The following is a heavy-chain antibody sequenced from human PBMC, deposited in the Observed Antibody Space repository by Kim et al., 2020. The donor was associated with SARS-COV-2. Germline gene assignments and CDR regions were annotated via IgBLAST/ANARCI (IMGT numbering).Heavy chain of an antibody. CDR1: GFTFSSYS. CDR3: ARDRGSARRNYYDSSGLAYYFDY. V-gene: IGHV3-21*01. Sequence: GGSLRLSCAASGFTFSSYSMNWVRQAPGKGLEWVSSISSSSSYIYYADSVKGRFTISRDNAKNSLYLQMNSLRAEATAVYYCARDRGSARRNYYDSSGLAYYFDYWGQGTLVTVSS. CDR2: ISSSSSYI. D-gene: IGHD3-22*01. J-gene: IGHJ4*02.